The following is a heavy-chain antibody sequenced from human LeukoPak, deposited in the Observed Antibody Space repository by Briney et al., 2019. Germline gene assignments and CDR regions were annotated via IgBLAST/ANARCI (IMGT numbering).Heavy chain of an antibody. CDR2: ISVYNGNT. J-gene: IGHJ5*02. Sequence: ASVKVSCKASGYIFTNYGISWVRQAPGQGLEWVGWISVYNGNTKYAQKFQGRVTMTTDTSTSTAYMELRSLISDDTAVYFCARDDLDTVMGACDRWGQGTLVIVSS. CDR1: GYIFTNYG. CDR3: ARDDLDTVMGACDR. V-gene: IGHV1-18*04. D-gene: IGHD5-18*01.